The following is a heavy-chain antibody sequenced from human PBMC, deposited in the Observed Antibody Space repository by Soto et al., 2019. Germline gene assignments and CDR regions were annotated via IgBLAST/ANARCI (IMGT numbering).Heavy chain of an antibody. V-gene: IGHV4-34*01. J-gene: IGHJ4*02. CDR1: GGSFSGYY. CDR3: AREDGGSCYDY. D-gene: IGHD2-15*01. CDR2: INHSGST. Sequence: QVQLQQWGAGLLKPSETLSLTCGVYGGSFSGYYWSWIRQPPGKGLEWIGEINHSGSTNYNPSLQSPVTLSVDTSTNQFSLKLSSVTAADTAVYYCAREDGGSCYDYWGQGTLVTVSS.